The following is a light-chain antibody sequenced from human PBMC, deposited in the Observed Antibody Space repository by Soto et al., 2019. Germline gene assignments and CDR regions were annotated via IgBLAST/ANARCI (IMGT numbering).Light chain of an antibody. Sequence: QSVLTQPRSVSGPPGPSITISCTGTSSDVGGYTHVSCYQQHPGKAPKLIISDVNRRPSGVPDRFSGSKSGNTASLTISGLQVEDEADYYCCSYAGSYTYVFATGTKGTVL. CDR2: DVN. V-gene: IGLV2-11*01. J-gene: IGLJ1*01. CDR3: CSYAGSYTYV. CDR1: SSDVGGYTH.